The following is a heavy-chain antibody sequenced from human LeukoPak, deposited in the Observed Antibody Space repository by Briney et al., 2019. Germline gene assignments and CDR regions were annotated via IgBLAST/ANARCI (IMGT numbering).Heavy chain of an antibody. D-gene: IGHD2-21*01. V-gene: IGHV3-73*01. CDR2: IRTITNNYAT. CDR3: MSMSVQNCFGDCYGRS. CDR1: GFTFSGSA. J-gene: IGHJ4*02. Sequence: GGSLRLSCAASGFTFSGSAMHWVRQASGRGLEWVGRIRTITNNYATAYAASVNGRFTVSRDDSKNTAYLQMNSLRTEDTAIYYCMSMSVQNCFGDCYGRSWGQGTLVTVSS.